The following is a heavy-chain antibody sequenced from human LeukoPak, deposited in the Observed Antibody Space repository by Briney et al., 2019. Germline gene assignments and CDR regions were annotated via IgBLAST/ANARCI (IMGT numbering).Heavy chain of an antibody. V-gene: IGHV3-21*01. CDR3: ASSHIPTGQGWLFYYYMDV. Sequence: GRSLRLSCAASGFTFSSYAMHWVRQAPGKGLEWVSSISSSSRHIYYGDSVKGRFTISRDNAKNLLHLQMNSLRAEDTAVYYCASSHIPTGQGWLFYYYMDVWGKGTTVTVSS. CDR2: ISSSSRHI. D-gene: IGHD1-1*01. CDR1: GFTFSSYA. J-gene: IGHJ6*03.